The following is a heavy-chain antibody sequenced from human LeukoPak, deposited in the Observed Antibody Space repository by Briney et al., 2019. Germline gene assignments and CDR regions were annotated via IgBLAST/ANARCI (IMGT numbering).Heavy chain of an antibody. CDR1: GYSISSGYY. J-gene: IGHJ4*02. CDR2: IYHSGST. CDR3: AREGVAAAGPFDY. D-gene: IGHD6-13*01. V-gene: IGHV4-38-2*02. Sequence: SETLSLTCTVSGYSISSGYYWGWIRQPPGKGLEWIGSIYHSGSTYYNPSLKSRVTISVDTSKNQFSLKLSSVTAADTAVYYCAREGVAAAGPFDYWGQGTLVTVSS.